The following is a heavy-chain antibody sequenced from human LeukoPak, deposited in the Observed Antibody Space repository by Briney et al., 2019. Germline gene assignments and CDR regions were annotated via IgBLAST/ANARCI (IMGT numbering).Heavy chain of an antibody. CDR2: IYYGGST. Sequence: PSETLSLTCTVSGGSISSYYWSWIRQPPGKGLEWIGYIYYGGSTNYNPSLKSRVTISVDTSKNQFSLKLSSVTAADTAVYYCAKNDYSSSGWFDPWGQGTLVTVSS. D-gene: IGHD6-6*01. J-gene: IGHJ5*02. V-gene: IGHV4-59*01. CDR3: AKNDYSSSGWFDP. CDR1: GGSISSYY.